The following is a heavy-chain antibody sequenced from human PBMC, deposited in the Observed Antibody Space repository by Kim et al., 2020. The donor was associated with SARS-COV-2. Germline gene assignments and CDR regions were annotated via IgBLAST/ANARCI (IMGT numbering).Heavy chain of an antibody. Sequence: GGSLRLSCAASGFTFSSYGMHWVRQAPGKGLEWVAVISYDGSNKYYADSVKGRFTISRDNSKNTLYLQMNSLRAEDTAVYYCAKDRVGWYPNYYGMDVWGQGTTVTVSS. J-gene: IGHJ6*02. V-gene: IGHV3-30*18. D-gene: IGHD6-19*01. CDR2: ISYDGSNK. CDR1: GFTFSSYG. CDR3: AKDRVGWYPNYYGMDV.